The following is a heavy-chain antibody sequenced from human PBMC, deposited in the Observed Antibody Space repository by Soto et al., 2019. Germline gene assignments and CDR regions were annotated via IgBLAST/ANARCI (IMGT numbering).Heavy chain of an antibody. CDR3: LRWGTTGGLHV. CDR2: TSYDGSNK. J-gene: IGHJ4*02. Sequence: QVQLVESGGGVVQPGTSLRLSCVGSGFTFRSYVIHWVRQAPGKGLEWVALTSYDGSNKYYDDSVKGRFTISRDNSRNTVALQMDSLRLEDTALSYCLRWGTTGGLHVWGQGALVSVSS. CDR1: GFTFRSYV. V-gene: IGHV3-30*19. D-gene: IGHD3-16*01.